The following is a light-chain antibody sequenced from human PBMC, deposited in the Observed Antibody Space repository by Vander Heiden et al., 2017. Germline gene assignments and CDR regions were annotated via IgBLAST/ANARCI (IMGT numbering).Light chain of an antibody. CDR2: EVS. CDR1: SSDVGSYNL. Sequence: QSALTQPAYVSGSPGQSITISCTGTSSDVGSYNLVSWYQQHPGKAPKLMIYEVSKRPSRVSNRFSGSKSGNTASLTISGLQAEDEADYYCCSYASSSTFVAFGGGTKLTVL. V-gene: IGLV2-23*02. J-gene: IGLJ2*01. CDR3: CSYASSSTFVA.